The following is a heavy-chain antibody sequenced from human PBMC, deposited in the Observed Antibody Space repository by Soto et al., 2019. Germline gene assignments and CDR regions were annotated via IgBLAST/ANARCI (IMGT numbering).Heavy chain of an antibody. J-gene: IGHJ5*02. V-gene: IGHV4-31*03. Sequence: QVQLQESGPGLVKPSQTLSLTCTVSGGSISSGGYYWSWIRQHPGKGLEWIAYIYYSGSTYYNPSLKSRFTISVDTSKNQFSLKLSSVTAADTAVYYCARGPGYSSLYGSNWFDPWGQGTLVTVSS. CDR2: IYYSGST. CDR1: GGSISSGGYY. D-gene: IGHD6-13*01. CDR3: ARGPGYSSLYGSNWFDP.